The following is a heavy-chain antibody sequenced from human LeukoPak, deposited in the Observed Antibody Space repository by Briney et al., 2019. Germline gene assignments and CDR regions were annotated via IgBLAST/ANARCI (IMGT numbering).Heavy chain of an antibody. CDR1: GYTFTGYY. V-gene: IGHV1-2*02. J-gene: IGHJ4*02. CDR3: SREDY. CDR2: INPNSGVI. Sequence: GASVKVSCKASGYTFTGYYLHWVRQAPGQGLEWVGWINPNSGVINYAQKFQGRVSMTSDTSISTVYMELSRLRYDDTAVYFCSREDYWGQGTLVTVSS.